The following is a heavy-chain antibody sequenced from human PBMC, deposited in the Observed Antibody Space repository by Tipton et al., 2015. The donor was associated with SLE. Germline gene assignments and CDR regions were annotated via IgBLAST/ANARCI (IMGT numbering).Heavy chain of an antibody. CDR3: ARHMGIWGFDAFDI. J-gene: IGHJ3*02. V-gene: IGHV4-39*07. Sequence: TLSLTCTVSGGSISSSSTYFWGWIRQPPGKGVEWIGSISYSGGTYYNPSLKSRVTISADTSNKQFSLKLSSVTAADTAVYYCARHMGIWGFDAFDIWGQGTMVTVSS. CDR2: ISYSGGT. D-gene: IGHD3-16*01. CDR1: GGSISSSSTYF.